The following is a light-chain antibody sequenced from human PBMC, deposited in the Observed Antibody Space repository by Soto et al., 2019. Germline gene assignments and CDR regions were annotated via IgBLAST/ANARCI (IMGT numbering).Light chain of an antibody. CDR3: QEYYGTPPWT. V-gene: IGKV4-1*01. J-gene: IGKJ1*01. Sequence: DIVMTQSPDSLAVSLGERATINCKSSQSLFYSSNNKNFLAWYQQKPGQPPKLLIYWASTRESGVPDRFSGSGFGTDFTLTISSLQAEDVAVYYCQEYYGTPPWTFGQGTQVEIK. CDR2: WAS. CDR1: QSLFYSSNNKNF.